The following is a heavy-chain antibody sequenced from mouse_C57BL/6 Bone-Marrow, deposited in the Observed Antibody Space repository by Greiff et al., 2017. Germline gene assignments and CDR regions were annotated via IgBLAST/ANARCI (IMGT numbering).Heavy chain of an antibody. CDR3: AREYYGP. J-gene: IGHJ3*01. CDR1: GYTFTSYW. V-gene: IGHV1-50*01. Sequence: QVQLQQPGAELVKPGASVKLSCKASGYTFTSYWMQWVKQRPGQGLEWIGEIDPSDSNTNYNQKFKGKATLTVDTSSSTAYMQLSSLTSEDSAVYYCAREYYGPWAQGTLVTVSA. D-gene: IGHD1-2*01. CDR2: IDPSDSNT.